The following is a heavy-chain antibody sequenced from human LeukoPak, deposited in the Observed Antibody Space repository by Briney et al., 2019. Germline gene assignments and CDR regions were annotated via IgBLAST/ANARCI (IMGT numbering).Heavy chain of an antibody. CDR2: ISSSSSYI. D-gene: IGHD2-2*02. CDR1: GFTLSSYS. CDR3: ARAYTLHDAFDI. V-gene: IGHV3-21*01. J-gene: IGHJ3*02. Sequence: GGSLRLSCAASGFTLSSYSMNWVRQAPGKGLEWVSSISSSSSYIYYADSVKGRFTISRDNAKNSLYLQMNSLSAEDTAVYYCARAYTLHDAFDIWGQGTMVTVSS.